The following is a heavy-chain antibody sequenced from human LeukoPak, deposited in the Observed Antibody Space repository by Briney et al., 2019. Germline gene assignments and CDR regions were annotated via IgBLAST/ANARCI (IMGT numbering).Heavy chain of an antibody. J-gene: IGHJ4*02. CDR2: ISWRGGSV. D-gene: IGHD6-13*01. Sequence: PGGSLRLSCAASGFTFGDYAMHWVREARGEGLECGSGISWRGGSVGYADSVKGRFIISNASAKNSLYLQMNSLRAEDTALYHCAKDSSSSWYAPSYWGQGPLVTVSS. CDR1: GFTFGDYA. CDR3: AKDSSSSWYAPSY. V-gene: IGHV3-9*01.